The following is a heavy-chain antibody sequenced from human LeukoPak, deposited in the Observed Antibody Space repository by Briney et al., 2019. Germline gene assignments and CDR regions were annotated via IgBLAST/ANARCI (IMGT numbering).Heavy chain of an antibody. CDR1: GLTFSSYS. J-gene: IGHJ4*02. V-gene: IGHV3-48*04. Sequence: PGGSLRLSCAASGLTFSSYSMNWVRQAPGKGLEWVSYISSSSSTIYYADSVKGRFTISRDNAKNSLYLQMNSLRAEDTAVYYCAKTLHDGYLTPFDYWGQGTLVTVSS. CDR2: ISSSSSTI. D-gene: IGHD5-24*01. CDR3: AKTLHDGYLTPFDY.